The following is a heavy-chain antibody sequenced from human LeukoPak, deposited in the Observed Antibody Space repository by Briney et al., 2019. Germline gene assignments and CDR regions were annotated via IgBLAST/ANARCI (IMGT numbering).Heavy chain of an antibody. CDR2: IYYSGST. CDR1: GGSISSYY. Sequence: SETLSLTCTVSGGSISSYYWSWIRQPPGKGLEWIGYIYYSGSTYYNPSLKSRVTISVDTSKNQFSLKLSSVTAADTAVYYCARGRLTQLWQSHDAFDIWGQGTMVTVSS. D-gene: IGHD5-18*01. J-gene: IGHJ3*02. V-gene: IGHV4-59*12. CDR3: ARGRLTQLWQSHDAFDI.